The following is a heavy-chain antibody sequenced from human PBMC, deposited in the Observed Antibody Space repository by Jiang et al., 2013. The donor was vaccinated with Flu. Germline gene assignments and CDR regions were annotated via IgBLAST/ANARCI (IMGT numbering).Heavy chain of an antibody. CDR3: ARGFKARSTNVWGFDS. CDR2: VYHSGGT. V-gene: IGHV4-4*02. CDR1: GGSISTINW. D-gene: IGHD7-27*01. Sequence: GLVKPSGTLSLTCAVSGGSISTINWWSWVRQTPEKGLEWIGEVYHSGGTNYSPSFQSRVTISVDKSRNQFSLNLNSVTAADSAVYYCARGFKARSTNVWGFDSWGQGTLVIV. J-gene: IGHJ4*02.